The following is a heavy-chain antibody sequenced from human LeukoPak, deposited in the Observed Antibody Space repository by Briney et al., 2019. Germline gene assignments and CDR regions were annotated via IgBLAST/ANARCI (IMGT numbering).Heavy chain of an antibody. CDR1: GGSLSSSSSY. CDR3: AREFLRFGELSTEGAFDI. Sequence: ETLSPTCTVSGGSLSSSSSYWGWLRHPPGRGLEWTGRIYHSGSTYYTPYLKSRVTISVDTSKNQFSLKLSSVTAADTAVYYCAREFLRFGELSTEGAFDIWGQGTMVTVSS. CDR2: IYHSGST. J-gene: IGHJ3*02. V-gene: IGHV4-39*07. D-gene: IGHD3-10*01.